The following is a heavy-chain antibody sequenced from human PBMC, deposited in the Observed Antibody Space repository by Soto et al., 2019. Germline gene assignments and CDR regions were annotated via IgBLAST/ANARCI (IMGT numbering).Heavy chain of an antibody. J-gene: IGHJ6*03. CDR1: GGSISSYY. CDR3: ARVLRYFDWSPYMDV. D-gene: IGHD3-9*01. V-gene: IGHV4-59*01. CDR2: IYYSGST. Sequence: PSETLSLTCTVSGGSISSYYWSWIRQPPGKGLEWIGYIYYSGSTNYNPSLKSRVTISVDTSKNQFSLKLSSVTAADTAVYYCARVLRYFDWSPYMDVWGKGTTVTVSS.